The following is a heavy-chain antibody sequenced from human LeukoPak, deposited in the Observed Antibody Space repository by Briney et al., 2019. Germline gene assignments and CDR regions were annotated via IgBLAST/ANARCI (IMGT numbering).Heavy chain of an antibody. CDR3: ARHGRLLRFSFKSQFDP. J-gene: IGHJ5*02. V-gene: IGHV4-34*01. D-gene: IGHD3-3*01. Sequence: PSETLSLTCAVYGGSFSGYYWSWIRQPPGKGLEWIGEINHSGSTNYNPSLESRVTISVDTSKNQFSLKLTSVTAADTAVYYCARHGRLLRFSFKSQFDPWGQGTLVTVSS. CDR2: INHSGST. CDR1: GGSFSGYY.